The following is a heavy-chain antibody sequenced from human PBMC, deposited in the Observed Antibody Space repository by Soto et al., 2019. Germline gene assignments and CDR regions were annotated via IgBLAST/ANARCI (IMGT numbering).Heavy chain of an antibody. D-gene: IGHD3-16*02. J-gene: IGHJ5*02. V-gene: IGHV1-18*01. CDR2: ISAYNGNT. Sequence: ASVKVSCKASGYTFTSYGISWVRQAPGQGLEWMGWISAYNGNTNYAQKLQGRVTMTTDTSTSTDYMEPRSLRSADPAVASWARRHRSQRNWFDPWGQGTLVTVSS. CDR1: GYTFTSYG. CDR3: ARRHRSQRNWFDP.